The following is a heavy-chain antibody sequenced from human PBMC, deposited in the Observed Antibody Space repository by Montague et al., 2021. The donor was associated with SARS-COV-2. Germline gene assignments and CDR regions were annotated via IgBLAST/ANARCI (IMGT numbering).Heavy chain of an antibody. V-gene: IGHV3-23*01. CDR3: AKQPGAGAVVYWYFDL. J-gene: IGHJ2*01. D-gene: IGHD6-19*01. Sequence: SLRLSCAASGFAFNNFAMTWVRQAPGKGLAWVSSIFGSAAGTYYADSVKGRFTISRDNSKNTLYLQMNSLKGEDTAKYYCAKQPGAGAVVYWYFDLWGRGTVVSVSA. CDR2: IFGSAAGT. CDR1: GFAFNNFA.